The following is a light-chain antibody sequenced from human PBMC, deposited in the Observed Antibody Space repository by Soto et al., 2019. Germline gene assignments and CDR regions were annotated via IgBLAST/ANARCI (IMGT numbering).Light chain of an antibody. V-gene: IGKV3-15*01. Sequence: EIVMTQSPATLSVSPGERATLSCRASQSVSSNLAWYQQKPGQVPRLLIYGASTRATGIPARFSGSGSGTEFTLTISRLQSEDFAIYFCQQYNNWPPDRTFGQGTKVEI. CDR1: QSVSSN. CDR3: QQYNNWPPDRT. J-gene: IGKJ1*01. CDR2: GAS.